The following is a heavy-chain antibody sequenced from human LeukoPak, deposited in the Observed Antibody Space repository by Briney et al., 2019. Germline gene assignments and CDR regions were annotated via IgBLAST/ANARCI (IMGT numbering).Heavy chain of an antibody. J-gene: IGHJ4*02. Sequence: SETLSLTCTVSGGSISSSSYYWSWIRQPAGKGLEWIGRIYTSGSTNYNPSLKSRVTMSVDTSKNQFSLKLSSVTAADTAVYYCAREFSGSLGGSYVSHFDYWGQGTLVTVSS. V-gene: IGHV4-61*02. CDR3: AREFSGSLGGSYVSHFDY. D-gene: IGHD1-26*01. CDR1: GGSISSSSYY. CDR2: IYTSGST.